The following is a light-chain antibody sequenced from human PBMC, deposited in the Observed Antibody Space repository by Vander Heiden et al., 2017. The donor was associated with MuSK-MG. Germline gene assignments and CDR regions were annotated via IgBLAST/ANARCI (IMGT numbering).Light chain of an antibody. CDR3: RQCLQAQAIT. CDR2: FVS. CDR1: QSLLNSNGQNY. V-gene: IGKV2-28*01. J-gene: IGKJ5*01. Sequence: DIVMTQSPLSLPVTPGEPASISCRSSQSLLNSNGQNYLGWYLQKPGQSPQLLIYFVSRRASGAPDRSSGSGEGTDFTLEISRVEAVELGVYYCRQCLQAQAITFGQGTRLEIK.